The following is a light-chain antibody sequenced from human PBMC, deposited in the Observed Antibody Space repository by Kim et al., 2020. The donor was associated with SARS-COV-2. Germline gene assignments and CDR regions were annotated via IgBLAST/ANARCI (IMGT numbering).Light chain of an antibody. CDR3: NSRDSSGNHVV. CDR1: SXRSXY. J-gene: IGLJ2*01. Sequence: GQTVKITXQGDSXRSXYASWYQQXPXQAPLLVIYGKNNRPSGIPDRFSGSSSGNTASLTITGAQAEXXADYYCNSRDSSGNHVVFGGGTQLTXL. CDR2: GKN. V-gene: IGLV3-19*01.